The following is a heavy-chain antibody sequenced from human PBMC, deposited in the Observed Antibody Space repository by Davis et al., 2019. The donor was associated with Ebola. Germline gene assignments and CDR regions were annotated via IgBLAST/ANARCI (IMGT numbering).Heavy chain of an antibody. CDR3: ARGGISMMVVPRDYYYGLDV. V-gene: IGHV1-2*06. J-gene: IGHJ6*02. Sequence: ASVKVSCKASGYTFTHYYMHWVRQAPGQGLEWMGRINPNSGGTTYAQKFQGRVTMTRDTSISTAYMEVSRLRSDDAAVYFCARGGISMMVVPRDYYYGLDVWGQGTTVTVSS. CDR1: GYTFTHYY. CDR2: INPNSGGT. D-gene: IGHD3-22*01.